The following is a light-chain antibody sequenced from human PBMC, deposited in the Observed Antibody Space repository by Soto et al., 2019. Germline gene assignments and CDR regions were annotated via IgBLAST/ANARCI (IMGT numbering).Light chain of an antibody. CDR1: QSVSSD. Sequence: EIVMTQSPATLSVSPGERATLSCRASQSVSSDLAWYQQKPGQAPRLLVYGASTRAIGIPARFSGSGSGTEFTLTISSLQSEDFAVYYCQQYNKWPPRTFSQGTKVEIK. CDR3: QQYNKWPPRT. V-gene: IGKV3-15*01. CDR2: GAS. J-gene: IGKJ1*01.